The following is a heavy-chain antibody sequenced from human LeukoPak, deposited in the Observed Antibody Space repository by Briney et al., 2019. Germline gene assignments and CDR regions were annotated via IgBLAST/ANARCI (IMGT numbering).Heavy chain of an antibody. D-gene: IGHD2-2*01. CDR3: VRDARRYCSRTSCSTGNWFDP. Sequence: GASVKVSCKASGYTFTSYGISWVRQAPGQGLEWMGWISAYNGNTNYAQKLQGRVTMTTDTSTSTACMELRSLRSDDTAVYYCVRDARRYCSRTSCSTGNWFDPWGQGTLVTVSS. V-gene: IGHV1-18*01. CDR2: ISAYNGNT. J-gene: IGHJ5*02. CDR1: GYTFTSYG.